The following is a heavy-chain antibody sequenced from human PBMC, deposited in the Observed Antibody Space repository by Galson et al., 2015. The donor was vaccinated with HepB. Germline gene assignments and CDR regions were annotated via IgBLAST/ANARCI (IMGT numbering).Heavy chain of an antibody. D-gene: IGHD4-23*01. CDR2: INAGNGNT. CDR1: GYTFTSYA. J-gene: IGHJ3*02. Sequence: SVKVSCKASGYTFTSYAMHWVRQAPGQRLEWMGWINAGNGNTKYSQKFQGRVTITRDTSASTAYMELSSLRSEDTAVYYCARDSPYYGGNSGAFDIWGQGTMVTVSS. V-gene: IGHV1-3*01. CDR3: ARDSPYYGGNSGAFDI.